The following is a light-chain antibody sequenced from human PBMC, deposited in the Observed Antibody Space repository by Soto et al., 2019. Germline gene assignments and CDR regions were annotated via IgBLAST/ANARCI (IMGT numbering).Light chain of an antibody. Sequence: EIVLTQSPGTLSLSPGERATLSCRASQSVSSNYLAWYQQKPGQPPRLLIYGASSRPTGIPERFSGSGSGTDFTLPISRLEPEDFAVYSCQQYAISPRTFGQGTKVEIK. V-gene: IGKV3-20*01. CDR2: GAS. J-gene: IGKJ1*01. CDR3: QQYAISPRT. CDR1: QSVSSNY.